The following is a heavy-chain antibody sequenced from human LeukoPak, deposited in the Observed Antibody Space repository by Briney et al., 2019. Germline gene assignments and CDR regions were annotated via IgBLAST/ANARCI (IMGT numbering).Heavy chain of an antibody. V-gene: IGHV1-2*02. J-gene: IGHJ4*02. D-gene: IGHD5-12*01. CDR3: AGYFRRDGYNYVFDY. CDR2: INPNSGGT. Sequence: ASVNVSCKASGYTFTGYYMHWVRQAPGQGLEWMGWINPNSGGTNYAQKFQGRVTMTRDTSISTAYMELSRLRSDDTAVYYCAGYFRRDGYNYVFDYWGQGTLVTVSS. CDR1: GYTFTGYY.